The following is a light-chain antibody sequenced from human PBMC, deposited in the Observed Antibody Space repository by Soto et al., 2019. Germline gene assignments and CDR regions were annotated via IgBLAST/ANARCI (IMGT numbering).Light chain of an antibody. V-gene: IGKV3-20*01. CDR3: QQYGSSPGT. J-gene: IGKJ1*01. CDR1: QSVNSRY. CDR2: GAS. Sequence: EIVLTQSPGTLSLSPGERATLSCRASQSVNSRYLAWYQQKPGQAPRLLIYGASSRATGIADRFSGSGSGTDFTLTISRLEPEDFAVYYCQQYGSSPGTFGQGTKVEIK.